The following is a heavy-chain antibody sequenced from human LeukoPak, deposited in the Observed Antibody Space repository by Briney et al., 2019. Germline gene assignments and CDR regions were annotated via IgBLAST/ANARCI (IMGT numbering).Heavy chain of an antibody. V-gene: IGHV3-48*04. CDR1: GFIFSTYS. D-gene: IGHD1-26*01. J-gene: IGHJ6*02. CDR3: ARDALIVGALYYYYGMDV. CDR2: ISSGSTTI. Sequence: GGSLRLSCAASGFIFSTYSMNWVRQAPGKGLEWVSYISSGSTTIHYADSVKGRFTISRDNAKNSLSLQMNSLRAEDTAVYYCARDALIVGALYYYYGMDVWGQGTTVTVSS.